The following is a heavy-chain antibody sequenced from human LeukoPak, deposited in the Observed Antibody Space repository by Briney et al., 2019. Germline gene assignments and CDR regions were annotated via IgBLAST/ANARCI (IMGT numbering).Heavy chain of an antibody. Sequence: PGGSLRLSCAASGFTFSGYAMSWVRQAPGKGLEWVSAIVGGGGTTYYADSVRGRFTISRDNSKNTLFLQMNSLRAEDTAIYYCAKPVDGASVQRYFQHWGQGTLVTVSS. CDR3: AKPVDGASVQRYFQH. CDR2: IVGGGGTT. D-gene: IGHD1-1*01. J-gene: IGHJ1*01. CDR1: GFTFSGYA. V-gene: IGHV3-23*01.